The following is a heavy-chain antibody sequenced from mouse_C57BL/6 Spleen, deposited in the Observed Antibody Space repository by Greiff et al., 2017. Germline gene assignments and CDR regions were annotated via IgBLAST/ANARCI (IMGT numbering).Heavy chain of an antibody. CDR3: TRDYGSSYRFAY. V-gene: IGHV1-5*01. J-gene: IGHJ3*01. D-gene: IGHD1-1*01. CDR1: GYTFTSYW. CDR2: FYPGNSDI. Sequence: VHVKQSGTVLARPGASVKMSCKTSGYTFTSYWLHWVKQRPGQGLEWIGAFYPGNSDISYNQKFKGKAKLNAVTSASTAYMELSSLTNEDSAVYYCTRDYGSSYRFAYWGQGTLVTVSA.